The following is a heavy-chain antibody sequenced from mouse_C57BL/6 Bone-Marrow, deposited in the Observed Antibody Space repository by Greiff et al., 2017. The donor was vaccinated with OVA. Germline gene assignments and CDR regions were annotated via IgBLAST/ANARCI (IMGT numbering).Heavy chain of an antibody. CDR3: AREGIYYYGSIFY. D-gene: IGHD1-1*01. CDR2: INPYNGGT. CDR1: GYTFTDYY. Sequence: EVKLQESGPVLVKPGASVKMSCKASGYTFTDYYMNWVKQSHGKSLEWIGVINPYNGGTSYNQKFKGKATLTVDKSSSTAYMELNSLTSEDSAVYYCAREGIYYYGSIFYWGQGTTLTVSS. V-gene: IGHV1-19*01. J-gene: IGHJ2*01.